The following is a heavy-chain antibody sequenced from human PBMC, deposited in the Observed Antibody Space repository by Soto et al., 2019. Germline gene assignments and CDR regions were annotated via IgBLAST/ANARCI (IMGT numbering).Heavy chain of an antibody. V-gene: IGHV4-34*01. Sequence: PSETLSLTCAVYGGSFSGYYWSWIRQPPGKGLEWIGEINHSGSTNYNPSLKSRVTISVDTSKNQFSLKLSSVTAADTAVYYCARAPDYYGSGSYSEFDYWGQGTLVTV. J-gene: IGHJ4*02. CDR1: GGSFSGYY. CDR3: ARAPDYYGSGSYSEFDY. CDR2: INHSGST. D-gene: IGHD3-10*01.